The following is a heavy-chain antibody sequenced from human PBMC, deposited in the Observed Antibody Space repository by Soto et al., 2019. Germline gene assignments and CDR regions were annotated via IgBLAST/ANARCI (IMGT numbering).Heavy chain of an antibody. Sequence: QVPLVESGGGVVQPGRSLRLSCAASGFTFSSYGMQWVRRAPGKGLEWVAVIWHDGSNQYYADSVKGRFTISRDNSNNILYLQLNSLRAEDTAVYYCARERGQIDYWGQGTLVTVSS. V-gene: IGHV3-33*01. J-gene: IGHJ4*02. CDR3: ARERGQIDY. CDR1: GFTFSSYG. CDR2: IWHDGSNQ.